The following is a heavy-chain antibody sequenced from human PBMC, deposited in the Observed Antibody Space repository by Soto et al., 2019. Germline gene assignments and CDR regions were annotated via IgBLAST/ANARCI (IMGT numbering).Heavy chain of an antibody. CDR1: GFTFSSYA. CDR2: ISGSGGRT. D-gene: IGHD3-22*01. J-gene: IGHJ4*02. CDR3: AKDVDSSGYYYDPIDY. V-gene: IGHV3-23*01. Sequence: GGSLRLSCAASGFTFSSYAMSWVRQAPGKGLEWVSAISGSGGRTYYADSVKGRFTISRDNSKNTVFLQMSSLRAEDTAIYYCAKDVDSSGYYYDPIDYWGQGTLVTVS.